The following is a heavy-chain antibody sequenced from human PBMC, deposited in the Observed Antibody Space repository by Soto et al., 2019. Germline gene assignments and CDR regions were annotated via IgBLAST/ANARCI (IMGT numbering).Heavy chain of an antibody. CDR2: ISYDGSNK. CDR1: GFTFSSYA. D-gene: IGHD5-18*01. Sequence: GGSLRLSCAASGFTFSSYAMHWVRQAPGKGLEWVAVISYDGSNKYYADSVKGRFTISRDNSKNTLYLQMNSLRAEDTAVYYCARGSLLDTAMEALDYWGQGTLVTVSS. CDR3: ARGSLLDTAMEALDY. V-gene: IGHV3-30-3*01. J-gene: IGHJ4*02.